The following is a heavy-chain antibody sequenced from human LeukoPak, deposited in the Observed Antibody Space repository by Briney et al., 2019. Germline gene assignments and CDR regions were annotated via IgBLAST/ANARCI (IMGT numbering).Heavy chain of an antibody. D-gene: IGHD3-3*02. V-gene: IGHV4-59*01. Sequence: PSETLSLTCTVSGGSISSDYWSWIRQPPGKGLEWIGYIYHSGSTNYNPSLKSRVTISVDTSKNQFSLKLSSVTAADTAVYYCARVGRIFGVEFRGQGTLVTVSS. CDR1: GGSISSDY. CDR3: ARVGRIFGVEF. CDR2: IYHSGST. J-gene: IGHJ4*02.